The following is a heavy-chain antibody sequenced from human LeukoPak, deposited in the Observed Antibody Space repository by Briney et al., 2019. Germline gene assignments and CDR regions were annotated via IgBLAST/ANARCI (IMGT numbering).Heavy chain of an antibody. V-gene: IGHV1-2*02. Sequence: ASVKVSCKASGYTLTFYYMHWVRQAPGQGLEWMGWINGNTGDTRYAEKFQGRVTMTRDTSISTAYMELRSLTSDDSAVYYCARDGAVTGSYNWFDPWGQGTLVTVSS. CDR2: INGNTGDT. D-gene: IGHD6-19*01. CDR1: GYTLTFYY. J-gene: IGHJ5*02. CDR3: ARDGAVTGSYNWFDP.